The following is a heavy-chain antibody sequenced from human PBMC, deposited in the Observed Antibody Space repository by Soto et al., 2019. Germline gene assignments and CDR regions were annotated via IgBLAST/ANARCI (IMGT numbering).Heavy chain of an antibody. J-gene: IGHJ4*02. CDR2: ISHSGST. CDR3: ARGRMITFGGVIVGFDY. CDR1: GGSINSGGYS. D-gene: IGHD3-16*01. V-gene: IGHV4-30-2*01. Sequence: SETLSLTCAVSGGSINSGGYSWSWIRQPPGKGLEWIGYISHSGSTYYNPSLKSRVTISVDRSKYQFSLKLDSVTAADTAVYYCARGRMITFGGVIVGFDYWGQGTLVTVSS.